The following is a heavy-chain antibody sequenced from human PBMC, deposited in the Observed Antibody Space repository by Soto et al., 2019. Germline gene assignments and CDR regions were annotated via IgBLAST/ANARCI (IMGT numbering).Heavy chain of an antibody. J-gene: IGHJ4*02. Sequence: QVQLVQSGAEVKKPGASVKVSCKASGYTFTSYDINWVRQATGQGLEWMGWMNPNSGNTGNAQKFQGRITMTRNTTISTAYMELSSLRSEDPAVYYCARSVEWLASFDYWGQGTLVTVSS. D-gene: IGHD6-19*01. V-gene: IGHV1-8*01. CDR3: ARSVEWLASFDY. CDR2: MNPNSGNT. CDR1: GYTFTSYD.